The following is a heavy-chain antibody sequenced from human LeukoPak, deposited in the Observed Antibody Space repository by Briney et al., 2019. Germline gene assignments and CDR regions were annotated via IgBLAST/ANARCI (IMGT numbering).Heavy chain of an antibody. D-gene: IGHD6-13*01. CDR1: GVSISSTYY. CDR3: ARSEAIYSSSVSRFDP. Sequence: PSETLSLTCNVSGVSISSTYYWGWIRQPPGKGPEWIGRIYSSESTNYNPSLKSRVTMSLDTSKNQFSLKLTSVTAADTAVYYCARSEAIYSSSVSRFDPWGQGTLVTVSS. V-gene: IGHV4-39*07. CDR2: IYSSEST. J-gene: IGHJ5*02.